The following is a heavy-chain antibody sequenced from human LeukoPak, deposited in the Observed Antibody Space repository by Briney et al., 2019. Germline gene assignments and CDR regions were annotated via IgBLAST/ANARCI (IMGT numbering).Heavy chain of an antibody. D-gene: IGHD1-26*01. CDR1: GGTFSSYA. CDR3: ARDNSVGDNAWWFDP. Sequence: ASVKVSCKASGGTFSSYAISWARQAPGQGLEWMGGIIPIFGTANYAQKFQGRVTMTRDMSTSTDYMELSSLRSEDTAIYYCARDNSVGDNAWWFDPWGQGTLVTVSS. CDR2: IIPIFGTA. V-gene: IGHV1-69*05. J-gene: IGHJ5*02.